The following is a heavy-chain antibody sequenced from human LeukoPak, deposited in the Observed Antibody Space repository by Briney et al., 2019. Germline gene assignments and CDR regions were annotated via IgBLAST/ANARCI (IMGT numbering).Heavy chain of an antibody. CDR1: GLTFSTYS. D-gene: IGHD5-12*01. Sequence: GGSLRLSCAASGLTFSTYSMSWVRQAPGKGLEWVSAISGSGGSTYYADSVKGRFTISRDNSKNTLYLQMNSLRAEDTAVYYCAKASGAMATKNWGQGTLVTVSS. CDR3: AKASGAMATKN. J-gene: IGHJ4*02. CDR2: ISGSGGST. V-gene: IGHV3-23*01.